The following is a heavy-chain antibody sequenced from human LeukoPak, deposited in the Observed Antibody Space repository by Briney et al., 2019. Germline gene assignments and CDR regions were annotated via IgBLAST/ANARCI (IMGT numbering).Heavy chain of an antibody. CDR2: IWYDGSNK. CDR3: AKSYCSSTSCYNDLDY. CDR1: GFTFSSYG. D-gene: IGHD2-2*02. V-gene: IGHV3-30*02. J-gene: IGHJ4*02. Sequence: PGGSLRLSCAASGFTFSSYGMHWVRQAPGKGLEWVAFIWYDGSNKYYADSVKGRFTISRDNSKNTLYLQMNSLRAEDTAVYYCAKSYCSSTSCYNDLDYWGQGTLVTVSS.